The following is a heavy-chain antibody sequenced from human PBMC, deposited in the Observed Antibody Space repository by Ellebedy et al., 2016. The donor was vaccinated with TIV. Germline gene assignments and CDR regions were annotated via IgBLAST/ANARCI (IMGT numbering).Heavy chain of an antibody. CDR3: ARDRVAARLVSGSYYYGMDV. J-gene: IGHJ6*02. V-gene: IGHV1-18*01. CDR2: ISAYNGNT. D-gene: IGHD6-6*01. CDR1: GYTFTGYG. Sequence: AASVKVSCKASGYTFTGYGISWVRQAPGQGLEWMGWISAYNGNTNYAQELQGRVTMTTDTSTSTAYMELRSLRSDDTAVYYCARDRVAARLVSGSYYYGMDVWGQGTTVTVSS.